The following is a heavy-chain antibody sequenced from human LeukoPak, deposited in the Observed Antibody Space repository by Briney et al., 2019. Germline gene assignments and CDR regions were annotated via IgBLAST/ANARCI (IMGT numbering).Heavy chain of an antibody. CDR2: ISERGGST. V-gene: IGHV3-23*01. D-gene: IGHD3-10*01. CDR3: AKRGIVIRAVIIIGFHKEAYYFDY. CDR1: GNTLSNYG. J-gene: IGHJ4*02. Sequence: GGSLRLSCVVSGNTLSNYGMSWVRQAPGKGLEWVSGISERGGSTNYADSVKGRFIISRDTSKNTVYLQMNSLRVEDTAVYFCAKRGIVIRAVIIIGFHKEAYYFDYWGQGILVTVSS.